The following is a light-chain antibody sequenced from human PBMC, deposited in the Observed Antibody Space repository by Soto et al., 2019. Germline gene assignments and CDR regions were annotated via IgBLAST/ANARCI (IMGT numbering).Light chain of an antibody. CDR3: CSYAGISTFYV. CDR1: SSDVGSYNL. J-gene: IGLJ1*01. Sequence: QSALTQPASVSGSPGQSITISCTGTSSDVGSYNLVSWYQQHPGKAPKLMIYGVNKRPSGVSNRFSGSKSGNTASLTISCLQAEDEADYYCCSYAGISTFYVFGTGTKVTVL. V-gene: IGLV2-23*02. CDR2: GVN.